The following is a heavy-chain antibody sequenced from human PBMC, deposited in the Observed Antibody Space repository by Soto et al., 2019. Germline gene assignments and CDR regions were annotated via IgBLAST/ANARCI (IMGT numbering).Heavy chain of an antibody. J-gene: IGHJ5*02. D-gene: IGHD2-2*01. Sequence: EVQLVESGGGLVQPGRSLRLSCAASGFTFDDYAMHWVRQGPGKGLEWVSGISSNSGSVGYADSVQGRFIISRDNAQNSLYLQMNSLRPEDTAWYYCAKGQRYCTSASCHFLPRVDDPWGRGTLVTVSS. CDR2: ISSNSGSV. CDR1: GFTFDDYA. V-gene: IGHV3-9*01. CDR3: AKGQRYCTSASCHFLPRVDDP.